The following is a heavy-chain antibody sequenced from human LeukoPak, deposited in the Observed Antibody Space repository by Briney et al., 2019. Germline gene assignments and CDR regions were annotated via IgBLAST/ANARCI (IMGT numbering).Heavy chain of an antibody. CDR1: GSTFSSYS. Sequence: GGSPRLSCAASGSTFSSYSMNWVRQAPGKGLEWVSSISSSSSYIYYADSVKGRFTISRDNAKNSLYLQMNSLRAEDTAVYYCASAASEDYWGQGTLVTVSS. J-gene: IGHJ4*02. D-gene: IGHD6-13*01. V-gene: IGHV3-21*01. CDR2: ISSSSSYI. CDR3: ASAASEDY.